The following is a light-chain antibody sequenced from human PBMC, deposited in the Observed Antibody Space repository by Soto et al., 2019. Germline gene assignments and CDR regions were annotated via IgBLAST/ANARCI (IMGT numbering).Light chain of an antibody. Sequence: QSVLTQPPSASGTPGQRVTISCSGSSSNIGRNTVDWYQQLPGTPPKLLIYSNDQRPSGVPDRFSGSKSGTSASLAISGLHSDDEADYYCAAWDDSLNGPGFGGGTKLTVL. CDR3: AAWDDSLNGPG. J-gene: IGLJ2*01. V-gene: IGLV1-44*01. CDR1: SSNIGRNT. CDR2: SND.